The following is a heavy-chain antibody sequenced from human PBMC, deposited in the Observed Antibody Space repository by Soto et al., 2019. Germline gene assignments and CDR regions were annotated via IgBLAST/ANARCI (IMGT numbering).Heavy chain of an antibody. CDR1: GFIFSSYG. D-gene: IGHD1-26*01. CDR2: ISYDGSNK. V-gene: IGHV3-30*18. J-gene: IGHJ3*02. CDR3: AKEQGELLDRPVGAAFDI. Sequence: GGSLRLSCAASGFIFSSYGMHWVRQAPGKGLEWVAVISYDGSNKYYADSVKGRFTISRDNSKNTLYLQMNSLRAEDTAVYYCAKEQGELLDRPVGAAFDIWGQGTMVTVSS.